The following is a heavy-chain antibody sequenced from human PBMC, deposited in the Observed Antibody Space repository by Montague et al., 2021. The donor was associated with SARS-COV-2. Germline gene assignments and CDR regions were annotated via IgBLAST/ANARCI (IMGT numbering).Heavy chain of an antibody. J-gene: IGHJ4*02. D-gene: IGHD1-26*01. CDR3: ARAHSGSYPNYFDY. CDR1: GFTFGSYA. CDR2: ISYDGSNK. Sequence: SLRLSCAASGFTFGSYAMHWVRQAPGKGLEWVAVISYDGSNKYYADSVKGRFTISRDNSKNTLYLQMNSLRAEDTAVYYCARAHSGSYPNYFDYWGQGTLVTVSS. V-gene: IGHV3-30-3*01.